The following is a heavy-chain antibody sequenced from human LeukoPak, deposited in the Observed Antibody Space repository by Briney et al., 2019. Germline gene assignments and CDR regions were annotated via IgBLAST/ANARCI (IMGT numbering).Heavy chain of an antibody. CDR1: GFTFSSFA. Sequence: GGSLRLSCAASGFTFSSFAMSWVRQAPGRGLEWVSPVSASGGSTYYADSVKGRFTISRDNSKNTLYLQMNSLRAEDTAVYYCAKGSYCSSTSCYTGAFDIWGQGTMVTVSS. CDR3: AKGSYCSSTSCYTGAFDI. V-gene: IGHV3-23*01. J-gene: IGHJ3*02. D-gene: IGHD2-2*02. CDR2: VSASGGST.